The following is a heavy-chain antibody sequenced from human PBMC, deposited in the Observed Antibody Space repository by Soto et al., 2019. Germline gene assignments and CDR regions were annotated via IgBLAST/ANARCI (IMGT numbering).Heavy chain of an antibody. CDR3: ARDYGDYVGAFDI. Sequence: GGSLRLSCAASGFTFSSYSMNWVRQAPGKGLEWVSYISSSSSTIYYADSVKGRFTISRDNAKNSLYLQMNSLRAEDTAVYYCARDYGDYVGAFDIWGQGTMVTVSS. D-gene: IGHD4-17*01. V-gene: IGHV3-48*01. J-gene: IGHJ3*02. CDR1: GFTFSSYS. CDR2: ISSSSSTI.